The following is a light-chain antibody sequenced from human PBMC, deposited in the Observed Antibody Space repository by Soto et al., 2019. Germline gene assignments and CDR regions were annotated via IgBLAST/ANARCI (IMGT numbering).Light chain of an antibody. CDR3: HQRSNWPT. J-gene: IGKJ4*01. CDR2: DAS. CDR1: QSVSSY. V-gene: IGKV3-11*01. Sequence: EIVLTQSPATMSLSPGERATLSCRASQSVSSYLAWYQQKPGQAPRLLIYDASNRATGIPARFRGSGSGTDFTRTISRLEPEHFAVYYCHQRSNWPTFGVVTKVEIK.